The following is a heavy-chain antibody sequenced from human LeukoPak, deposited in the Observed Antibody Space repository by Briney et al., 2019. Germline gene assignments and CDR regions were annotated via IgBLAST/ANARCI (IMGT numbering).Heavy chain of an antibody. Sequence: QSGGSLRLSCAASGFTFSSYEMNWVRQAPGKGLEWVAFIRYDGSNKYYADSVKGRFTISRDNSKNTLYLQMNSLRAEDTAVYYCAKVGGSGSYSFLEDWGQGTLVTVSS. CDR3: AKVGGSGSYSFLED. CDR2: IRYDGSNK. CDR1: GFTFSSYE. D-gene: IGHD3-10*01. V-gene: IGHV3-30*02. J-gene: IGHJ4*02.